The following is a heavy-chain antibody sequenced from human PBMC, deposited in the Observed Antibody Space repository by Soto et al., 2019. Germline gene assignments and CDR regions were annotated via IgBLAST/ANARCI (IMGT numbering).Heavy chain of an antibody. V-gene: IGHV1-69*13. D-gene: IGHD4-17*01. Sequence: GASVKVSCKASGGTFSSYAISWVRQAPGQGLEWMGGIIPIFGTANYAQKFQGRVTITADESTSTAYMELSSLRSEDTAVYYCARNYGDYVDYYYGMDVWGQGTTVTVSS. J-gene: IGHJ6*02. CDR1: GGTFSSYA. CDR2: IIPIFGTA. CDR3: ARNYGDYVDYYYGMDV.